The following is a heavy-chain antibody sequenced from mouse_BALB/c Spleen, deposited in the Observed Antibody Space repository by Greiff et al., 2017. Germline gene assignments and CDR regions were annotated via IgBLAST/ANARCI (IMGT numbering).Heavy chain of an antibody. D-gene: IGHD1-1*01. CDR3: ARPNYYGSSYFDY. CDR1: GYSFTSYW. V-gene: IGHV1S126*01. Sequence: QVQLQQSGPQLVRPGASVKISCTASGYSFTSYWMHWVKQRPGQGLEWIGMIDPSDSETRLNQKFKDKATLTVDKSSSTAYMQLSSPTSEDSAVYYCARPNYYGSSYFDYWGQGTTLTVSS. CDR2: IDPSDSET. J-gene: IGHJ2*01.